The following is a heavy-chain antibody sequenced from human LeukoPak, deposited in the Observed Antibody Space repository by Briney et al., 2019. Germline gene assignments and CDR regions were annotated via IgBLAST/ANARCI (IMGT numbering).Heavy chain of an antibody. CDR2: IQYDGSNK. CDR1: GFSFSSYG. V-gene: IGHV3-30*02. D-gene: IGHD2-2*02. CDR3: AKECSNGGYCSSTSCYIGIGYFQH. J-gene: IGHJ1*01. Sequence: GGSLRLSCVASGFSFSSYGIHWVRQAPGKGLEWVAFIQYDGSNKYYADSVKGRFSISRDNSKNTLYLQMNSLRAEDTAVYYCAKECSNGGYCSSTSCYIGIGYFQHWGQGTLVTVSS.